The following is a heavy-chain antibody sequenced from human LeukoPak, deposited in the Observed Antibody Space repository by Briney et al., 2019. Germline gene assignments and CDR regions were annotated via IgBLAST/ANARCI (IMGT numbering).Heavy chain of an antibody. Sequence: PSQTLSLTYTVSGGSINSGSYYWNWLRQSAGKGLEWIGHIHTTGSTNCNPSLKSRVTTSLDTSKNQFSLKLNSVTAADTAVYYCARCTSTSCYNFDYWGQGSLVTVSS. D-gene: IGHD2-2*02. CDR3: ARCTSTSCYNFDY. J-gene: IGHJ4*02. CDR1: GGSINSGSYY. CDR2: IHTTGST. V-gene: IGHV4-61*09.